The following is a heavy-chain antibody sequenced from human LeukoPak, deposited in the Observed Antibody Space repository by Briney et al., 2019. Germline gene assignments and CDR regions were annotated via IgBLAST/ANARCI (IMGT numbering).Heavy chain of an antibody. D-gene: IGHD3-10*01. CDR3: ARGRLYYGSGSYHDY. CDR2: INHSGST. CDR1: GGSFSGYY. Sequence: PSETLSLTCAVYGGSFSGYYWSWIRQPPGKGLEWIGEINHSGSTNYNPSLKSRVTISVDTSKNQFSLKLSSVTAADTAVYYCARGRLYYGSGSYHDYWGQGTLVTVSS. V-gene: IGHV4-34*01. J-gene: IGHJ4*02.